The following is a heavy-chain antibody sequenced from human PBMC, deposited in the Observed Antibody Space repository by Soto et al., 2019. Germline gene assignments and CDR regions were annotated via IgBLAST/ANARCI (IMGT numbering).Heavy chain of an antibody. D-gene: IGHD2-2*01. CDR3: ARHQSVVVPAATNHYYYGMDV. CDR2: IYPGDSDT. CDR1: GYRFTIYW. V-gene: IGHV5-51*01. Sequence: GEALNISCTVSGYRFTIYWIGWVRQMPGKGLEWMGIIYPGDSDTRYSPSFQGQVTISADKSISTAYLQWSSLKASDTAMYYCARHQSVVVPAATNHYYYGMDVWGQGTKVTVSS. J-gene: IGHJ6*02.